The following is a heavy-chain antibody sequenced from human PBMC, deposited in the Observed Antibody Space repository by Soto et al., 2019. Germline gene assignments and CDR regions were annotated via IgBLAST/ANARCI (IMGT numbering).Heavy chain of an antibody. CDR1: GFTFSSYA. CDR2: ISGSGGST. Sequence: GGSLRLSCAASGFTFSSYAMSWVRQAPGKGLEWVSAISGSGGSTYYADSVKGRFTISRDNSKNTLYLQMNSLRAEDTAVYYCAKDQLGGYYDSSGSEARDAFDIWGQGTMVTVSS. D-gene: IGHD3-22*01. CDR3: AKDQLGGYYDSSGSEARDAFDI. J-gene: IGHJ3*02. V-gene: IGHV3-23*01.